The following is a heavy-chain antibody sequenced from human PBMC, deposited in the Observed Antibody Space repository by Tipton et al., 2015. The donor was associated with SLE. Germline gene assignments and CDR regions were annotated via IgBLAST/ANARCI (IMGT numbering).Heavy chain of an antibody. CDR3: ATYSSGWPAPDAFDI. CDR2: IYTSGST. Sequence: TLSLTCTVSGGSISSGSYYWSWIRQPAGKGLEWIGRIYTSGSTNYNPSLKSRVTMSVDTSKNQFSLKLSSVTAADTAVYYCATYSSGWPAPDAFDIWGQGTMVTVSS. V-gene: IGHV4-61*02. D-gene: IGHD6-19*01. J-gene: IGHJ3*02. CDR1: GGSISSGSYY.